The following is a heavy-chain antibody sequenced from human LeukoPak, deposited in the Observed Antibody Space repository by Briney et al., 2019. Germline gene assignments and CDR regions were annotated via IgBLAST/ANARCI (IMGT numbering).Heavy chain of an antibody. CDR3: ARHRTMVRGALNWFDP. CDR2: IYYSGST. CDR1: GGSISSSSYY. J-gene: IGHJ5*02. V-gene: IGHV4-39*01. Sequence: SETLSLTCTVSGGSISSSSYYWGWIRQPPGKGLEWIGSIYYSGSTYYNPSLKSRVTISVDTSKNQFSLKLSSVTAADTAVYYCARHRTMVRGALNWFDPWGQGTLVTVSS. D-gene: IGHD3-10*01.